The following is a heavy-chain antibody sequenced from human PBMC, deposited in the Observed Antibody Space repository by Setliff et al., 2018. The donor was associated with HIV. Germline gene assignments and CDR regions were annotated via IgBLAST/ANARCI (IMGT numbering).Heavy chain of an antibody. D-gene: IGHD2-2*03. V-gene: IGHV4-4*07. Sequence: SETLSLTCTVSGGSMRGYYWSWIRQPAGKGLEWIGRFSNIGSTDYNPSLKSRVTISVDRSRNRFSLKLSSVTAADTAVYYCARDPSDGYGHFDYWGQGALVTVSS. J-gene: IGHJ4*02. CDR1: GGSMRGYY. CDR3: ARDPSDGYGHFDY. CDR2: FSNIGST.